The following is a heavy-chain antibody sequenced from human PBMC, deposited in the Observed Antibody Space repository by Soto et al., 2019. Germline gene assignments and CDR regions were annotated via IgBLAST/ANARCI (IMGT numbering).Heavy chain of an antibody. V-gene: IGHV3-23*01. CDR1: GFTFSSYS. CDR3: AKAASKMAAAGSQYFQY. D-gene: IGHD6-13*01. CDR2: ISGSGGSI. J-gene: IGHJ1*01. Sequence: EVQLLESGGGLIQPGGSLRLSCAASGFTFSSYSMSWVRQAPGKGLEWVSSISGSGGSIYYADSVKGRFTISRDNSKNTLSLQMNSLRAEETAVYYCAKAASKMAAAGSQYFQYWGQGTLVTVSS.